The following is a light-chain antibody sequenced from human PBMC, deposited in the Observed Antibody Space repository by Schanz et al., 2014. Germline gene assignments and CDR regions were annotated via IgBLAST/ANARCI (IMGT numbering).Light chain of an antibody. J-gene: IGLJ3*02. CDR1: SSDVGGYNY. CDR3: CSYAGSSTWV. CDR2: EVT. V-gene: IGLV2-8*01. Sequence: QSALTQPPSASGSPGQSVTFSCTGTSSDVGGYNYVSWYQQHPGKAPKLIIYEVTKRPSGVPDRFSGSKSGNTASLTVSGLQAEDEADYYCCSYAGSSTWVFGGGTKLTVL.